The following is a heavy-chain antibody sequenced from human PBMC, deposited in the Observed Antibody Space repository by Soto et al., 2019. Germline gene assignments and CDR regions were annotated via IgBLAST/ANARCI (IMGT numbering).Heavy chain of an antibody. Sequence: PSEALSLTCAVSGASIGTSNWWSWVRQSPGKGLEWIGYIYYSGSTYYNPSLKSRVTISVDTSKNHFSLKLSSVTAADTAMYYCARRDGSGTYYTSFDFWGQGTPVTVS. V-gene: IGHV4-4*02. CDR2: IYYSGST. D-gene: IGHD3-10*01. CDR3: ARRDGSGTYYTSFDF. CDR1: GASIGTSNW. J-gene: IGHJ4*02.